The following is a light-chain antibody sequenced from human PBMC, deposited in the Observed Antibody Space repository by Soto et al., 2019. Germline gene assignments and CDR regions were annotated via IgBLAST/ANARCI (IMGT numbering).Light chain of an antibody. V-gene: IGKV3-20*01. Sequence: EIVLTQSPGTLSLSPGDRATLSCRASQSVSTNYLAWYQQKPGQAPRLLIHAASSRATGIPDRFSGSGSGTDFPLTISRLEPEDFAVYYCQQYGTSLFTFGPGTKVDIK. CDR2: AAS. CDR3: QQYGTSLFT. CDR1: QSVSTNY. J-gene: IGKJ3*01.